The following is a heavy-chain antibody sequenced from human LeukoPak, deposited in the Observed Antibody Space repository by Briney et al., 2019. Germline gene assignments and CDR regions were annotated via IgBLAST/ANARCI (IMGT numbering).Heavy chain of an antibody. D-gene: IGHD1/OR15-1a*01. CDR2: IFPGDSDT. CDR1: GYSFTTYW. Sequence: GESLKISCEGSGYSFTTYWIGWVRQMPGKGLEWMGIIFPGDSDTLYSLSFQGQVTISADKSINTAYLQWSSLKASDTAMYYCATSESQTKFDFWGQGTLVTVSS. J-gene: IGHJ4*02. V-gene: IGHV5-51*01. CDR3: ATSESQTKFDF.